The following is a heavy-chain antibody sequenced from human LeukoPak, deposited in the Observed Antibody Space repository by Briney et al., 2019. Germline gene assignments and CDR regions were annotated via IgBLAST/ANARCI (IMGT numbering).Heavy chain of an antibody. D-gene: IGHD2-2*01. V-gene: IGHV3-23*01. Sequence: GGSLRLSCTASGFTFSTYVMSWVRQAPGKGLEWVSAISGSGSTTYYADSVKGRFTISRDNAKNTLYLQMSSLRAEDTAVYYCAKYYCSSTSCPGLDYWGQGTLVTVSS. CDR2: ISGSGSTT. CDR1: GFTFSTYV. CDR3: AKYYCSSTSCPGLDY. J-gene: IGHJ4*02.